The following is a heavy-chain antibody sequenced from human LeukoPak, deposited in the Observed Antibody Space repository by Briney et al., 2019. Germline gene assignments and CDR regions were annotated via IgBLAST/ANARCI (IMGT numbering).Heavy chain of an antibody. D-gene: IGHD6-19*01. V-gene: IGHV4-59*08. Sequence: SETLSLTCTVSGGSISSYYWSWIRQPPGKGLEWIGYIYYSGSTNYNPSLKSRVTMSVDTSKNQFSLKLSSVTAADTAVYYCARHALRAVAGSYYFDYWGQGTLVTVSS. CDR3: ARHALRAVAGSYYFDY. CDR1: GGSISSYY. CDR2: IYYSGST. J-gene: IGHJ4*02.